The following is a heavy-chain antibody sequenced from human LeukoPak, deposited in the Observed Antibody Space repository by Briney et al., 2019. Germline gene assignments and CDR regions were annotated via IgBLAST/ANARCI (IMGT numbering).Heavy chain of an antibody. D-gene: IGHD6-19*01. CDR3: ARDPSSGWAGAFDI. V-gene: IGHV4-4*07. CDR1: GGSINSYY. J-gene: IGHJ3*02. CDR2: IYSSGGT. Sequence: TSETLSLTCTVSGGSINSYYWSWLRQPAGKRMEWIGRIYSSGGTTYNPSLESRVTMSVDTSKSQFSLELSSVTAADTALYYCARDPSSGWAGAFDIWGQGTMVTVSS.